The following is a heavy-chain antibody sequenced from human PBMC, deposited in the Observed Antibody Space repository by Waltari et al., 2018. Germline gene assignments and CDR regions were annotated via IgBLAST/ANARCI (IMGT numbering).Heavy chain of an antibody. CDR2: CDPEDGET. V-gene: IGHV1-24*01. CDR1: GYTLTELS. J-gene: IGHJ4*02. CDR3: ATKVVVPAAFDY. D-gene: IGHD2-2*01. Sequence: QVQLVQSGAEVKKPGASVKVSCKVSGYTLTELSMHWVRQAPGKGREWMGGCDPEDGETIYAQKVQGRVTMTEDTSTDTAYMELSSLRSEDTAVYYCATKVVVPAAFDYWGQGTLVTVSS.